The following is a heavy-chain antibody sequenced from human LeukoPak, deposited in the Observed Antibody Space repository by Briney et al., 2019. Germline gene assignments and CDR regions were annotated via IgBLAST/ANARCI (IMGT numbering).Heavy chain of an antibody. D-gene: IGHD6-25*01. CDR1: VGSLNNGILF. V-gene: IGHV4-61*02. CDR2: IFTCGST. CDR3: GCSEGDF. J-gene: IGHJ4*02. Sequence: SETLSLTCTLSVGSLNNGILFWTWIRHPAGKGLEWIGCIFTCGSTNYNPSLKSRLPMSIHTPKNQFSLKLISVPAAHTAMYFCGCSEGDFWGQGALVTVSS.